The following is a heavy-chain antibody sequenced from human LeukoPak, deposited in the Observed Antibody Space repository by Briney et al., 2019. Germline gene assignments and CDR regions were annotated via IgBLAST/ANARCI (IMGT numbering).Heavy chain of an antibody. Sequence: GESLKISCKGSGYSFTSYWIGWVRQMPGKGLEWMGIIYPGDSDTRYSPSFQGQVTISADKSISTAYLQWGSLKASDTAMYYCARRGEYCSGGSCYGGAFDIWGQGTMVTVSP. CDR1: GYSFTSYW. V-gene: IGHV5-51*01. CDR3: ARRGEYCSGGSCYGGAFDI. D-gene: IGHD2-15*01. CDR2: IYPGDSDT. J-gene: IGHJ3*02.